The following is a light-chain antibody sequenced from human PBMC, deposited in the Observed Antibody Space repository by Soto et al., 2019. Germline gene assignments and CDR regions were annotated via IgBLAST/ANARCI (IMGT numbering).Light chain of an antibody. V-gene: IGKV4-1*01. Sequence: DIVMTQSPDSLAVSLGERATINCKSSQSVLYSSNNKNYLAWYQQKPGQPPKLLIYWASTRESGVPDRFSGSGSETDFTITISSLQAEDVAVYYCQQYYTNALTFGGGTKVGVK. J-gene: IGKJ4*01. CDR2: WAS. CDR1: QSVLYSSNNKNY. CDR3: QQYYTNALT.